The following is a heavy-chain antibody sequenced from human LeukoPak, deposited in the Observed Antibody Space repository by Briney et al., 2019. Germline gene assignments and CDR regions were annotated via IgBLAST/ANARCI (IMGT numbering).Heavy chain of an antibody. D-gene: IGHD3-22*01. CDR3: ARDTHYYDPSAYYSRGEYYHHGMDA. Sequence: GGSLRLSCAASGFTFSSYAMDWIRQAPGKGLEWVAVISYDGSKKYYADSVRGRFTISRDNSKNTVYLQMNSLRGDDTAVYYCARDTHYYDPSAYYSRGEYYHHGMDAWGQGTPVTASS. CDR2: ISYDGSKK. CDR1: GFTFSSYA. J-gene: IGHJ6*02. V-gene: IGHV3-30-3*01.